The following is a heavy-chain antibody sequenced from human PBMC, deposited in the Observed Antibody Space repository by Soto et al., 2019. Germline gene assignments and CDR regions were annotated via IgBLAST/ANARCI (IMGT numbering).Heavy chain of an antibody. D-gene: IGHD2-15*01. CDR3: AHVGVGVDPDY. CDR2: IYWDDDK. V-gene: IGHV2-5*02. J-gene: IGHJ4*02. CDR1: GFSLSTSGVA. Sequence: QITLKESGPTLVKPTQTLTLTCTFSGFSLSTSGVAVGWIRQPPGKALEWLAPIYWDDDKRYSPSLKSRLTITQDTSKNQVVLTMTNMDPVDTATYYCAHVGVGVDPDYWGQGTLVTVSS.